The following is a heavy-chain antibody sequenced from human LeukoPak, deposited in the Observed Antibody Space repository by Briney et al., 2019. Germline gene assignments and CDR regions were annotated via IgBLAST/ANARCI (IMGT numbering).Heavy chain of an antibody. V-gene: IGHV4-30-2*01. D-gene: IGHD3-22*01. Sequence: SETLSLTCAVSGGSISSGGYSWSWIRQPPGKGLEWIGYIYHSGSTYYNPSLKSRVTISVDRSKNQFSLKLSSVTAADTAVYYCARVAKTYYDSSGYFDYWGQGTLVTVSS. CDR1: GGSISSGGYS. J-gene: IGHJ4*02. CDR2: IYHSGST. CDR3: ARVAKTYYDSSGYFDY.